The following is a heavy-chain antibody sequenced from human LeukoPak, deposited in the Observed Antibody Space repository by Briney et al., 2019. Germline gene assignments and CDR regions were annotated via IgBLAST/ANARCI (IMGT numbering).Heavy chain of an antibody. CDR3: GGGLDIVGVPAARVED. CDR2: ILYDGSNK. D-gene: IGHD2-2*03. V-gene: IGHV3-33*01. J-gene: IGHJ4*02. Sequence: PGRSLRLSCAASGFTFSSYGMHWVRQAPGKGREGVAVILYDGSNKYYAHSVKGRFTISRDNSKNTLYVQVNSLRAEDTAVYYCGGGLDIVGVPAARVEDWGQGAQVPVSS. CDR1: GFTFSSYG.